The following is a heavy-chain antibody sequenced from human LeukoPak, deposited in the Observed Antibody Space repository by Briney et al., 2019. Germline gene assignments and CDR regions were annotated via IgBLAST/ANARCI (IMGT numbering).Heavy chain of an antibody. D-gene: IGHD1-14*01. V-gene: IGHV4-34*01. CDR1: GGSFSGYY. Sequence: SETLSLTCAVYGGSFSGYYWSWIRQPPGKGLEWIGEINHSGSTYYNPSLKSRVTISVDRSKNQFSLKLSSVTAADTAVYYCARITQLIYFDYWGQGTLVTVSS. J-gene: IGHJ4*02. CDR2: INHSGST. CDR3: ARITQLIYFDY.